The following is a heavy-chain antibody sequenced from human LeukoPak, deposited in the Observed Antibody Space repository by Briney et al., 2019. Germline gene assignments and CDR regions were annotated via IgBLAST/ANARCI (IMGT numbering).Heavy chain of an antibody. CDR1: GYTFTSYY. J-gene: IGHJ4*02. V-gene: IGHV1-46*01. Sequence: ASVKLSCKASGYTFTSYYMHWVRQAPGQGLEWMGIINPSGGSTSYAQKFQGRVTMTRDTSTSTVYMELSSLRSEDTAVYYCARGTTYYYDSSGYYLGTPVGYWGQGTLVTVSS. CDR2: INPSGGST. D-gene: IGHD3-22*01. CDR3: ARGTTYYYDSSGYYLGTPVGY.